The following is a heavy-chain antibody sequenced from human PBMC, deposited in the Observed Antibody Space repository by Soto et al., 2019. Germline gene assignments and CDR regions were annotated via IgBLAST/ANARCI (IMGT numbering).Heavy chain of an antibody. J-gene: IGHJ5*02. D-gene: IGHD5-18*01. CDR3: ARGGERSWIQLWS. V-gene: IGHV4-59*08. CDR1: SGTISSYY. Sequence: QVQLQESGPGLVKPSETLSLTCTVSSGTISSYYWSWIRQPPGKGLEWIGYIYYSGSTNYNPSLKSRVTISVDTSKNQFSLKLSSVTAADTAVYYCARGGERSWIQLWSWGQGTLVIVSS. CDR2: IYYSGST.